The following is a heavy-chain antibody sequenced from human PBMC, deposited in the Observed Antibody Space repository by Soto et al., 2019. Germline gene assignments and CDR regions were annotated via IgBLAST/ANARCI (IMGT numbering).Heavy chain of an antibody. Sequence: QITLKESGPTLVKPTQTLTLTCTFSGFSLSTSGVGVGWIRQPPGKALEWLALIYWDDDKRYSPSLKSRLTXTXXTSKNQVVLTMTNMDPVDTATYYCAHSWEAAAGDYWGQGTLVTVSS. J-gene: IGHJ4*02. CDR2: IYWDDDK. D-gene: IGHD6-13*01. CDR3: AHSWEAAAGDY. V-gene: IGHV2-5*02. CDR1: GFSLSTSGVG.